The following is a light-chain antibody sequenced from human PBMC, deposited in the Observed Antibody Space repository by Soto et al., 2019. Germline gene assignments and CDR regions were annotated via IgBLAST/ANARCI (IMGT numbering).Light chain of an antibody. V-gene: IGKV1-5*03. CDR3: QHYNSYSEA. J-gene: IGKJ1*01. CDR2: KAS. CDR1: QTISSW. Sequence: DIQMTQSPSPLFGSVGGRVTNPCRASQTISSWLAWYQQKPGKAPKLLIYKASTLKSGVPSRFSGSGSGTEFTLTISSLQPDDFATYYCQHYNSYSEAFGQGTKVDIK.